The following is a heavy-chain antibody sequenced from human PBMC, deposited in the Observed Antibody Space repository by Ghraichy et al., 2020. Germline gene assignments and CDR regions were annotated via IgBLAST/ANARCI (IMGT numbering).Heavy chain of an antibody. D-gene: IGHD3-10*01. CDR3: SAGDTFDI. V-gene: IGHV3-7*03. CDR2: INQDGREK. J-gene: IGHJ3*02. CDR1: GLIFSSYW. Sequence: GESLNISCAASGLIFSSYWMTWVRQAPGKGLEWVANINQDGREKYYVGSVKGRFTISRDNAKNCFYLEMNNLGAEDTAVYSCSAGDTFDIWGRGTMVTVSS.